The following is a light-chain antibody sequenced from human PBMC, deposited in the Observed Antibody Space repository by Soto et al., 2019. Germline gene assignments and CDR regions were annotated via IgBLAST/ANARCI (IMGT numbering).Light chain of an antibody. J-gene: IGKJ4*01. CDR2: GAS. Sequence: DIQMTQSPSSLSASVGDRVTITCRASQGISNDLGWYQQKPGKAPKRLIYGASSLQSGVPSRFSGSGSGTEFTLTISSLQPEDFATYYCLQHNDHPRALTFGGGTKVEMK. CDR1: QGISND. CDR3: LQHNDHPRALT. V-gene: IGKV1-17*01.